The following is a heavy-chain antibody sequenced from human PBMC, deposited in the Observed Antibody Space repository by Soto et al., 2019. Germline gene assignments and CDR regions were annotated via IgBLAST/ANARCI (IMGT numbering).Heavy chain of an antibody. Sequence: ASVKVSCKASGYTFSDYYIHWVRQAPGQGLEWMGWINPNSGGTKYAPKFQGGVTMTRDTSITTAYMELSRLRSDDTAVYYCAREPATAKPEGVDFWGQGTLGTVSS. CDR2: INPNSGGT. V-gene: IGHV1-2*02. CDR3: AREPATAKPEGVDF. CDR1: GYTFSDYY. J-gene: IGHJ4*02. D-gene: IGHD1-1*01.